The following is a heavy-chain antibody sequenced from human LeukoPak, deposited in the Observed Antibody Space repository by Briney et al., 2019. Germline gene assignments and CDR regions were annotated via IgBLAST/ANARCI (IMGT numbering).Heavy chain of an antibody. CDR2: YYHTGSS. V-gene: IGHV4-38-2*01. CDR3: ASVTRSMSRFFDL. D-gene: IGHD4-17*01. CDR1: GYSISNHYY. Sequence: PSETLSLTCAVSGYSISNHYYWGWIRQPPGKGLEWIGSYYHTGSSYYNPSLQSRVAISIDTSKNQFSLELASVTAADTVVYYCASVTRSMSRFFDLWGRGTLVIVSS. J-gene: IGHJ2*01.